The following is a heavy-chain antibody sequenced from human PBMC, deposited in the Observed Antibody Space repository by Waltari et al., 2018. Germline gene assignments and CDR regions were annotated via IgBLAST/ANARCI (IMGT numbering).Heavy chain of an antibody. Sequence: QVQLVESGGGVVQPGGSLRLSCAASGFPFSSYGMPWVRQAPGKGLEWVAFIRYDGSNKYYADSVKGRFTISRDNSKNTLYLQMNSLRAEDTAVYYCAKDRLLLWFGELLYWGQGTLVTVSS. D-gene: IGHD3-10*01. J-gene: IGHJ4*02. V-gene: IGHV3-30*02. CDR3: AKDRLLLWFGELLY. CDR1: GFPFSSYG. CDR2: IRYDGSNK.